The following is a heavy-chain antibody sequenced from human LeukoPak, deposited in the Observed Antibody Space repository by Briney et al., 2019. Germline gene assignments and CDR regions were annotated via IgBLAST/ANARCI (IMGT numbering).Heavy chain of an antibody. CDR1: GFTFSSYG. CDR2: ISYDGSNK. J-gene: IGHJ4*02. Sequence: GGSLRLSCAASGFTFSSYGMHWVRQAPGKGLEWVAVISYDGSNKYYADSVKGRFTISRDNSKNTLYLQMNSLRAEDTAVYYCAKDRGDYWGQGTLVTVSS. CDR3: AKDRGDY. V-gene: IGHV3-30*18.